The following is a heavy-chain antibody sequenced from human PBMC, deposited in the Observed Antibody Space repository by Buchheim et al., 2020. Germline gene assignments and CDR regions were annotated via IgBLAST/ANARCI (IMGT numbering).Heavy chain of an antibody. CDR2: IGGGGGST. Sequence: EVQLLESGGGLVQPGGSLRLSCVASGFTFSSYAMSWVRQAPGKGLEWVSVIGGGGGSTYYSYSVKGRFTISRDNSKHPLYLQMNSLRAEDTAVYYCAKAYTSMVIFDNWGQGTL. V-gene: IGHV3-23*01. J-gene: IGHJ4*02. CDR1: GFTFSSYA. D-gene: IGHD5-18*01. CDR3: AKAYTSMVIFDN.